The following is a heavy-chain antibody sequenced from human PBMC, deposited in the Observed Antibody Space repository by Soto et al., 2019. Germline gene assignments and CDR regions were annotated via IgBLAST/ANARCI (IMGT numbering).Heavy chain of an antibody. J-gene: IGHJ5*02. Sequence: GGSLRLSCAAPGFTFSNYGMHWVRQAPGKGLEWVSVIANDGGDKKYANSVKGRFTISRENARNTMYLQMNSLRAEDTAVYYCAKDLEAAAAGYFFDHWGQGTLVTVSS. CDR2: IANDGGDK. CDR3: AKDLEAAAAGYFFDH. V-gene: IGHV3-30*18. D-gene: IGHD6-13*01. CDR1: GFTFSNYG.